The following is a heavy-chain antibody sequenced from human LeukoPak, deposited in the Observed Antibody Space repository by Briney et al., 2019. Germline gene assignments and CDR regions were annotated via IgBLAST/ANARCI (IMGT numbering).Heavy chain of an antibody. V-gene: IGHV4-34*01. D-gene: IGHD4-17*01. CDR2: INHSGST. J-gene: IGHJ4*02. Sequence: PSETLSLTCAVYGGSFSGYYWSWIRQPPGKGLEWIGEINHSGSTNYNPSLKSRVTISVDTSKNQFSLKLSSATAADTAVYYCAGATVVTHYFDYWGQGTLVTVSS. CDR3: AGATVVTHYFDY. CDR1: GGSFSGYY.